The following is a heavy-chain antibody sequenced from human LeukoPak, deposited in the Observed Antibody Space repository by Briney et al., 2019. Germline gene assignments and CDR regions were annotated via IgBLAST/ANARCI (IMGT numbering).Heavy chain of an antibody. J-gene: IGHJ6*02. V-gene: IGHV1-69*13. Sequence: SVKVSCKASGGTFSSYAISWVRQAPGQGLEWMGGIIPIFGTANYAQKFQGRVTITADESTSTAYMELSSLRSDDTAVYYCAREGLHSSSWYQYYYYGMDVWGQGTTVTVSS. D-gene: IGHD6-13*01. CDR3: AREGLHSSSWYQYYYYGMDV. CDR2: IIPIFGTA. CDR1: GGTFSSYA.